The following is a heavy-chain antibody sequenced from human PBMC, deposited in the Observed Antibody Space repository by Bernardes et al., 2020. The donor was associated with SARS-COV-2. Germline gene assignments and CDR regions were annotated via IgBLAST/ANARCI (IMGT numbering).Heavy chain of an antibody. CDR3: ARTPYSVRGVIDFDW. Sequence: SETLSLKCTVSGGSIRSPDYYWSWIRQIPGRGLEWIGSIYYSETSHYNPSLESRFSISIDLSENQFSLKVNSVTAADTAVYFCARTPYSVRGVIDFDWWGQGAQVTVSS. J-gene: IGHJ4*02. CDR2: IYYSETS. CDR1: GGSIRSPDYY. D-gene: IGHD3-10*01. V-gene: IGHV4-31*03.